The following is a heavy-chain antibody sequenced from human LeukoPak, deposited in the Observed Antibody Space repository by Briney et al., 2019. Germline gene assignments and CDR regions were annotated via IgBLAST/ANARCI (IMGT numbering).Heavy chain of an antibody. J-gene: IGHJ4*02. D-gene: IGHD3-3*02. CDR1: GGSFSGYY. CDR3: ARASGRISDY. Sequence: PSETLSLTCAVCGGSFSGYYWSWIRQPPGKGLEWIGEINHSGSTNYNPSLKSRVTISVDTSKNQFSLKLSSVTAADTAVYYCARASGRISDYWGQGTLVTVSS. CDR2: INHSGST. V-gene: IGHV4-34*01.